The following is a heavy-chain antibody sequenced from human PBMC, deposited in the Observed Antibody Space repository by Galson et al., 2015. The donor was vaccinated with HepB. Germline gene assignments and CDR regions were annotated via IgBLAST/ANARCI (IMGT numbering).Heavy chain of an antibody. CDR3: ATYLCSTGFDF. V-gene: IGHV1-24*01. J-gene: IGHJ3*01. D-gene: IGHD3-9*01. Sequence: SVKVSCKVSGYNLIELSIHWVRQAPGKGLEWMGNLVPENGDTLLAQKFEGRVRMTEDTSSDTTYMELSSLRSEDTGVYFCATYLCSTGFDFWGQGTLVTVSS. CDR1: GYNLIELS. CDR2: LVPENGDT.